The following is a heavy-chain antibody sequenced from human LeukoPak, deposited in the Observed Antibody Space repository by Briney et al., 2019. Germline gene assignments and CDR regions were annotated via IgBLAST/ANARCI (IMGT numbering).Heavy chain of an antibody. CDR3: AGAPSIVGAIDY. CDR1: GGSISSYY. V-gene: IGHV4-59*01. D-gene: IGHD1-26*01. Sequence: SETLSLTCIVSGGSISSYYWSWIRQPPGKGLEWIGYIYYSGSTSYNPSLKSRVAISVDTSKNQFSLKLSSVTAADTAVHYCAGAPSIVGAIDYWGQGTLVTVSS. J-gene: IGHJ4*02. CDR2: IYYSGST.